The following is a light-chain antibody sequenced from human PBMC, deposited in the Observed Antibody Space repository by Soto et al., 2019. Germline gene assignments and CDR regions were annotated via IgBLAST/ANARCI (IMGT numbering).Light chain of an antibody. Sequence: EFVLTQSPGTLSLSPGERATLSCRASQSVSSNYLAWYQQKPGQAPRLLIFGASTRATGIPARFSGSGSGTEFTLTINSLQSEDFAVYYCQQYNNWPRTFGQGTKV. J-gene: IGKJ1*01. CDR1: QSVSSN. V-gene: IGKV3-15*01. CDR2: GAS. CDR3: QQYNNWPRT.